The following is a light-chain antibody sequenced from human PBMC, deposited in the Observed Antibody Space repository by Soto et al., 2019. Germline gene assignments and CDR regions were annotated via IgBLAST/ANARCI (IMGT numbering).Light chain of an antibody. Sequence: EIVMTQSPAALSVSPGERATLSCRASQSVSSDLAWYQQKPGQAPRLLIYVASTRATGIAAKFSGSGSGTEFTLTISSLQSEDFALYYWQQYSKLPWTFGQGTKVEIK. V-gene: IGKV3-15*01. CDR3: QQYSKLPWT. CDR1: QSVSSD. CDR2: VAS. J-gene: IGKJ1*01.